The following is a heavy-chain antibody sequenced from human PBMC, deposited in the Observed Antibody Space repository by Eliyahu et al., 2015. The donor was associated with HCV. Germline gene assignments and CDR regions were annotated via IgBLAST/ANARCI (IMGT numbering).Heavy chain of an antibody. CDR2: ISAYNGNT. CDR3: ARAIRYFDWLFPRAYGMDV. D-gene: IGHD3-9*01. CDR1: GYTFTSYG. J-gene: IGHJ6*02. V-gene: IGHV1-18*01. Sequence: QVQLVQSGAEVKKPGASVKVSCKASGYTFTSYGISWVRQAPGQGLEWMGWISAYNGNTNYAQKLQGRVTMTTDTSTSTAYMELRSLRSDDTAVYYCARAIRYFDWLFPRAYGMDVWGQGTTVTVSS.